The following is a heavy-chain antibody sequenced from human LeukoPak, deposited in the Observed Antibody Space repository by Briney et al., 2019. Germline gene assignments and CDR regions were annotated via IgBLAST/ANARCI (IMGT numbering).Heavy chain of an antibody. Sequence: SETLSLTCTVSGGSISGYYWSWIRQPPGKGLEWIAYIYYNGISNYNPSLKSRVIISVDSSKNQFSLKLTSVTAADTAVYYCARGAGYSSSNDYWGQGTLVTVSS. D-gene: IGHD6-13*01. CDR3: ARGAGYSSSNDY. CDR2: IYYNGIS. V-gene: IGHV4-59*01. CDR1: GGSISGYY. J-gene: IGHJ4*02.